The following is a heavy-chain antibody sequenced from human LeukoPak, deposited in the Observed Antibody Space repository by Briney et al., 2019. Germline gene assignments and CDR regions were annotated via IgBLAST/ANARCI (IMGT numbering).Heavy chain of an antibody. CDR2: INPNSGGT. CDR3: ARDRDYGDYTFDY. D-gene: IGHD4-17*01. V-gene: IGHV1-2*02. CDR1: GYTFTGYY. Sequence: ASVKVSCKASGYTFTGYYMHWVRQAPRQGIEWMGWINPNSGGTNYAQKFQGRVTMTRDTSISTAYMELSRLRSDDTAVYYCARDRDYGDYTFDYWGQGTLVTVSS. J-gene: IGHJ4*02.